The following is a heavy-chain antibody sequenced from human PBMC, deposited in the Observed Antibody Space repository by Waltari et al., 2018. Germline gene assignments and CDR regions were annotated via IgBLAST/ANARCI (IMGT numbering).Heavy chain of an antibody. CDR3: AREGWELHDCDN. V-gene: IGHV1-18*01. CDR2: ISASDSKK. Sequence: QVQLVQSGVDVTNPGTSVKVSYKPSRYPCPSYGISGVRQAPGQGREGMAWISASDSKKNAEHKQERRVTTTKDTNTRMDYKVMRRRGDDATVVYCWAREGWELHDCDNWGQGTMVTVSS. J-gene: IGHJ4*03. D-gene: IGHD1-26*01. CDR1: RYPCPSYG.